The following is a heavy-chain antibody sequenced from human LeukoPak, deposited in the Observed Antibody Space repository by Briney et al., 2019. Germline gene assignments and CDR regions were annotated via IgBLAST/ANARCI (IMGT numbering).Heavy chain of an antibody. CDR2: ISYDGSNK. CDR1: GFIFSKYA. D-gene: IGHD3-10*01. J-gene: IGHJ4*02. Sequence: GGSLSLSCAASGFIFSKYAMHWVRQAPGKGLEWLIFISYDGSNKYYADSVKGRFTISRDNSKNTLYLQMNSLRAEDTAVYYCERDTYGSDYWGQGTLVTVSS. V-gene: IGHV3-30*04. CDR3: ERDTYGSDY.